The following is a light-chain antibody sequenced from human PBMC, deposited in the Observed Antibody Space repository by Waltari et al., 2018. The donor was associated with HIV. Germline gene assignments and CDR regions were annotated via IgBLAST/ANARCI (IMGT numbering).Light chain of an antibody. CDR3: CSYAGSYTHWV. V-gene: IGLV2-11*01. J-gene: IGLJ3*02. CDR2: NIS. CDR1: SSDVGAYNY. Sequence: QSELTQPRSVSGSPGQSVTIPCTGTSSDVGAYNYVSWYQQHPGKAPKVIINNISERPSGVPDRFSGSKSGNTASLTISGLQADDEADYYCCSYAGSYTHWVFGGGTKLTVL.